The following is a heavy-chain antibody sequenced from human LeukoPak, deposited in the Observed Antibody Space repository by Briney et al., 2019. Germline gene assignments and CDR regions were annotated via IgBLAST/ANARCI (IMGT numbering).Heavy chain of an antibody. CDR3: AKAHNWEDPFDY. V-gene: IGHV3-23*01. D-gene: IGHD1-20*01. CDR2: ISGSGGST. J-gene: IGHJ4*02. Sequence: GGSLRLSCAASGFTFSSYAMSWVRQAPGKGLEWVAAISGSGGSTYYADSVKGRFTISRDNSKNTLYLQMNGLRAEDTAVYYCAKAHNWEDPFDYWGQGTLVTVSS. CDR1: GFTFSSYA.